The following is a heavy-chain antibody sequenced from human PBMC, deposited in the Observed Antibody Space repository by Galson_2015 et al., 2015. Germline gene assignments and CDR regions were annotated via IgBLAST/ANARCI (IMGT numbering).Heavy chain of an antibody. J-gene: IGHJ5*02. V-gene: IGHV2-5*02. D-gene: IGHD2-2*01. CDR1: GFSLSTSGVG. CDR3: AHRLELVPATNWFDP. CDR2: IYWDDDK. Sequence: LVKPTQPLTPPCTFSGFSLSTSGVGVGWIRQPPGKALEWLAIIYWDDDKRYSPSLKSRLTITKDTSKNQVVLTMTNMDPVDTATYYCAHRLELVPATNWFDPWGQGTLVTVSS.